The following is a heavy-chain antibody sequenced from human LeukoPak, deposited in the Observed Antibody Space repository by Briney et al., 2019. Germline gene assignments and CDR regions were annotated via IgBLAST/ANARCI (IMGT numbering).Heavy chain of an antibody. CDR3: ARDYLGYSSSPKFGY. CDR1: GYTFTSYG. D-gene: IGHD6-13*01. V-gene: IGHV1-18*01. CDR2: ISAYNGNT. J-gene: IGHJ4*02. Sequence: VASVKVSCKASGYTFTSYGISWVRQAPGQGLEWMGWISAYNGNTNYAQKLQGRVTMTTDTSTSTAYMELRSLRSDDTAVYYCARDYLGYSSSPKFGYWGQGTLVTVSS.